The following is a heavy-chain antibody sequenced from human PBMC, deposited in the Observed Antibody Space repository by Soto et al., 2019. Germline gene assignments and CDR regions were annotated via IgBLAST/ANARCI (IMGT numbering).Heavy chain of an antibody. D-gene: IGHD6-6*01. V-gene: IGHV4-39*01. CDR3: ARSYSSSSPAYYYYYMDV. CDR2: IYYSGST. J-gene: IGHJ6*03. CDR1: GGSISSSSYY. Sequence: QLQLQESGPGLVKPSETLSLTCTVSGGSISSSSYYWGWIRQPPGKGLEWIGSIYYSGSTYYNPSLKSRVTISVDTSKNQFSLKLSSVTAADTAVYYCARSYSSSSPAYYYYYMDVWGKGTTVTVSS.